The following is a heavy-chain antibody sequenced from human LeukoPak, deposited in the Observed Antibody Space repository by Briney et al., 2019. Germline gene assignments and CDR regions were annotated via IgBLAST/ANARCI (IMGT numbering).Heavy chain of an antibody. D-gene: IGHD1-14*01. CDR1: GYTFSSHD. J-gene: IGHJ4*02. Sequence: ASVKVLCKASGYTFSSHDMHWVRQAPGHSLEWVGCINPDTGYTKYSHEFQGRVTITSDTAASTAYMELGSLTSEDMAVYYCTLYNHWGQGTLITVSS. V-gene: IGHV1-3*03. CDR2: INPDTGYT. CDR3: TLYNH.